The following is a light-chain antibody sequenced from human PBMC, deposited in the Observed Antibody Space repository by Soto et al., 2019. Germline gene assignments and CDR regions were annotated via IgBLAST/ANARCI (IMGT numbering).Light chain of an antibody. CDR3: EQYNSYSPLT. V-gene: IGKV1-5*01. CDR1: QSISSG. J-gene: IGKJ4*01. Sequence: DIQMTQSPSTLSASVGDRVTITCRASQSISSGLAWYQQKPGKAPKLLIYDASSLESGVPSRFSGSGSGTEFTRTISSLQPDDFATYYCEQYNSYSPLTFGGGTKMEIK. CDR2: DAS.